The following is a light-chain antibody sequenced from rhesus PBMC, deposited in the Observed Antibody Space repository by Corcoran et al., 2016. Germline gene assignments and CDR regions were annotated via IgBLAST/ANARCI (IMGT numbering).Light chain of an antibody. CDR2: EVN. V-gene: IGLV2-32*02. CDR1: DSDIGAYHY. CDR3: ASYAGNNGFF. J-gene: IGLJ1*01. Sequence: QAALTQPHSVSGSPGQSVTISCTGTDSDIGAYHYVSWYQHLPGEAPKLLISEVNKRPSGVSGRFSGSKSGNTASLTIFGLRSEDEADYFCASYAGNNGFFFGDVTRLTVL.